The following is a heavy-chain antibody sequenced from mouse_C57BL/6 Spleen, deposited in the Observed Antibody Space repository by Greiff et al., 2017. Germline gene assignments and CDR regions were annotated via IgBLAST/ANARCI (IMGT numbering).Heavy chain of an antibody. CDR2: INPNNGGT. J-gene: IGHJ2*01. CDR3: ARGYYGNYWPYYFDY. D-gene: IGHD2-1*01. CDR1: GYTFTDYN. Sequence: EVQLQQSGPELVKPGASVKIPCKASGYTFTDYNMDWVKQSHGKSLEWIGDINPNNGGTIYNQKFKGKATLTVDKSSSTAYMELRSLTSEDTAVYYCARGYYGNYWPYYFDYWGQGTTLTVSS. V-gene: IGHV1-18*01.